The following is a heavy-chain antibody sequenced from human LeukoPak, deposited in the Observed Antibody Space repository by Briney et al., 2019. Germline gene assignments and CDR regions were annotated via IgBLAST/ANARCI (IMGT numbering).Heavy chain of an antibody. J-gene: IGHJ4*02. V-gene: IGHV1-69*05. CDR2: IIPIFGTA. Sequence: SVKVSCKASGGTFSSYAISWVRQAPGQGLEWMGGIIPIFGTANYAQKFQGRVTITTDESTSTAYMELSSLRSEDTAVYYCASVSSSSSTFDYWGQGTRVTVSS. D-gene: IGHD6-6*01. CDR1: GGTFSSYA. CDR3: ASVSSSSSTFDY.